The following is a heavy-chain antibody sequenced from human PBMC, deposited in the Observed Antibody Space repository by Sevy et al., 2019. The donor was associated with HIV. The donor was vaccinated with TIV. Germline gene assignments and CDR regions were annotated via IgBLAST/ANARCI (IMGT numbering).Heavy chain of an antibody. CDR1: GFTFSSYA. Sequence: GGSLRLSCAASGFTFSSYAMHWVRQAPGKGLEWVAVISYDGSNKYYAGSVKGRFTISRDNSKNTLYLQMNSLRAEDTAVYYCASEDIVVVPAALRPDYWGQGTLVTVSS. CDR2: ISYDGSNK. V-gene: IGHV3-30*04. D-gene: IGHD2-2*02. J-gene: IGHJ4*02. CDR3: ASEDIVVVPAALRPDY.